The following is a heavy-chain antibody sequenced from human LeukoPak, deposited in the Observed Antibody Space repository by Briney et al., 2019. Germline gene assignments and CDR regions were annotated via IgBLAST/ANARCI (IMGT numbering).Heavy chain of an antibody. CDR2: INGDGSRT. Sequence: GGSLGLSCVASGFTFSTYWMNWVRQAPGKGLVWVSRINGDGSRTTYADSVKGRFTISRDNAKNTLYLQMNSLRAEDTAVYYCARLREGDYHFDYWGQGTLVTVSS. D-gene: IGHD4-17*01. J-gene: IGHJ4*02. CDR1: GFTFSTYW. CDR3: ARLREGDYHFDY. V-gene: IGHV3-74*01.